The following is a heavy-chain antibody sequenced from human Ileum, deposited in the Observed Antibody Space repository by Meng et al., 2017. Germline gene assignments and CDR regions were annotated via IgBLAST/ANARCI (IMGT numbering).Heavy chain of an antibody. V-gene: IGHV3-23*04. Sequence: EVELVGSGGGCVQLWGSRRLSCAGSGFTFSSYAMSWVRQAPGKGLEWVSAISGSGGSTYYADSVKGRFTISRDNAKNSLFLQMDSLRAEDTAVYYCVRENWYFDIWGRGTLVTVSS. CDR2: ISGSGGST. CDR1: GFTFSSYA. CDR3: VRENWYFDI. J-gene: IGHJ2*01.